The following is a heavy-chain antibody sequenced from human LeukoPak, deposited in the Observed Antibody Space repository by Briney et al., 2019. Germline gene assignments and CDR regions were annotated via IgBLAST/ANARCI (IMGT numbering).Heavy chain of an antibody. CDR3: AKARRITMIVVVIKGGLDY. Sequence: PGGSLRLSCAASGFTFSSYAMSWVRQAPGKGLEWVSAISGSGGSTYYADSAKGRFTISRDNSKNTLYLQMNSLRAEDTAVYYCAKARRITMIVVVIKGGLDYWGQGTLVTVSS. CDR2: ISGSGGST. D-gene: IGHD3-22*01. CDR1: GFTFSSYA. V-gene: IGHV3-23*01. J-gene: IGHJ4*02.